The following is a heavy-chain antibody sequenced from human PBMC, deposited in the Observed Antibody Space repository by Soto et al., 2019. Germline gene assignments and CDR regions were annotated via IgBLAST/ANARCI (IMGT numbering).Heavy chain of an antibody. CDR3: ARVEHYYDSSGYSFQH. CDR1: GFTFSSYA. V-gene: IGHV3-30-3*01. J-gene: IGHJ1*01. D-gene: IGHD3-22*01. Sequence: GGSLRLSCAASGFTFSSYAMHWVRQAPGKGLEWVAVISYDGSNKYYADSVKGRFTISRDNSKNTLYLQMNSLRAEDTAVYYCARVEHYYDSSGYSFQHWGQGTLVTVSS. CDR2: ISYDGSNK.